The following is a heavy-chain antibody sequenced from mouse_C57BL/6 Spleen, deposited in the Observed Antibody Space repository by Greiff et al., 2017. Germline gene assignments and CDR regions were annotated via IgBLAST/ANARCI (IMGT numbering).Heavy chain of an antibody. CDR3: ARYCDYDAGYYAKGD. Sequence: QVQLQQPGTELVKPGASVKLSCKASGYPFTSYWMHWVKQRPGQGLEWIGNINPGNGGTNYNEKFKSKATLTVDKSSSTAYMQLSSLTSEDSAVDYCARYCDYDAGYYAKGDWGQGTSVTVAS. D-gene: IGHD2-4*01. J-gene: IGHJ4*01. V-gene: IGHV1-53*01. CDR1: GYPFTSYW. CDR2: INPGNGGT.